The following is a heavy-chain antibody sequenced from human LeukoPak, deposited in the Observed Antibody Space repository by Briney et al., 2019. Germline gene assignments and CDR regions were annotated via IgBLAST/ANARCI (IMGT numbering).Heavy chain of an antibody. Sequence: KESGPPLVKPTQTLTLTCTFSGFSLSTTGVGVAWIRQSPGKALEWLAINYWNNDKSYSSSLKSRLTITKDTSKNQVVLTMTNMDPVDTATYFCARIISSSWSFNFWGQGILVTVSS. D-gene: IGHD6-13*01. CDR1: GFSLSTTGVG. CDR2: NYWNNDK. CDR3: ARIISSSWSFNF. V-gene: IGHV2-5*01. J-gene: IGHJ4*02.